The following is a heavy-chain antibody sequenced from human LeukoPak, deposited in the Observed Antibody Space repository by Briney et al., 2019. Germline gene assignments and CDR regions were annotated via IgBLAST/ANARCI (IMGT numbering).Heavy chain of an antibody. D-gene: IGHD3-22*01. Sequence: PSETLSLTCTVSSGSISSTNYYWGWIRQPPGKGLEWIASIYDSGNTYFNPSLKSRVTISVDTSKNQLSLKLSSVTAADTAVYYCASHSSGSGPPRYWGQGTLVTISS. J-gene: IGHJ4*02. V-gene: IGHV4-39*01. CDR3: ASHSSGSGPPRY. CDR1: SGSISSTNYY. CDR2: IYDSGNT.